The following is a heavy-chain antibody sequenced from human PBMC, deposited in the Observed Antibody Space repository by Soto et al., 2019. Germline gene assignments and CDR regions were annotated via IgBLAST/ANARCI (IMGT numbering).Heavy chain of an antibody. V-gene: IGHV1-69*01. CDR1: GGTFSSYA. J-gene: IGHJ6*02. CDR2: IIPIFGTA. Sequence: QVQLVQSGAEVKKPGSSVKVSCKASGGTFSSYAISWVRQAPGQGLEWMGGIIPIFGTANYAQKFQGRVTITADESTSTAYMELSSPRSEDTAVYYCARVRPYYYDSSGYSGYYYYGMDVWGQGTTVTVSS. D-gene: IGHD3-22*01. CDR3: ARVRPYYYDSSGYSGYYYYGMDV.